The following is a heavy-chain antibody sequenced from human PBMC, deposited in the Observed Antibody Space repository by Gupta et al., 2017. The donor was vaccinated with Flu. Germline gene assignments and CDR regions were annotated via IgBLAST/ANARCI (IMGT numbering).Heavy chain of an antibody. V-gene: IGHV3-30*18. CDR1: GFSFSNYG. D-gene: IGHD1-7*01. J-gene: IGHJ6*02. CDR3: AKDWRWNYNNFGMNV. Sequence: QEQVVESGGDVVQPGRSLRLSCAASGFSFSNYGMTWVLQAPGKGLEWVAVMSHDGSGEDYADSVKGRFTISRDNSKNTLYLQMSSLRVEDTAVYYCAKDWRWNYNNFGMNVWGQGTTVTVSS. CDR2: MSHDGSGE.